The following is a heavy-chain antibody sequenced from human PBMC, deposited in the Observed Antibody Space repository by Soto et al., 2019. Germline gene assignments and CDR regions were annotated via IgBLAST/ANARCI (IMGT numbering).Heavy chain of an antibody. CDR3: AREVTQLAPHFDY. V-gene: IGHV4-31*03. Sequence: PSETLSLTCTVSGGSISSGGYYWSWIRQHPGKGLEWIGYIYYSGSTYYNPSLKSRVTISVDTSKNQFSLKLSSVTAADTAVYYCAREVTQLAPHFDYWGQGTLVTVS. CDR2: IYYSGST. CDR1: GGSISSGGYY. J-gene: IGHJ4*02. D-gene: IGHD6-6*01.